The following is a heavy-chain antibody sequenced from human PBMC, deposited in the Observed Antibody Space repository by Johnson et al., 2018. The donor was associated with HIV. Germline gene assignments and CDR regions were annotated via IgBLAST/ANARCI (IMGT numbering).Heavy chain of an antibody. CDR2: FNTDGSTT. Sequence: EVQLVESGGGLVQPGGSLRLSCAASGFTFSRYWMHWVRQAPGKGLVWVSHFNTDGSTTSYADSVKGRFTISRDNAKNTLFLQMHSLRAEDTAVYYCAKGMGGGAFDIWGQGTMVTVSS. V-gene: IGHV3-74*01. J-gene: IGHJ3*02. CDR3: AKGMGGGAFDI. CDR1: GFTFSRYW. D-gene: IGHD1-26*01.